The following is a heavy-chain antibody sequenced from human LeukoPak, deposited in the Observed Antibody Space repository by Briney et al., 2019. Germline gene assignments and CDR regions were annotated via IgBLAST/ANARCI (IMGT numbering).Heavy chain of an antibody. J-gene: IGHJ4*02. CDR2: MNPNSGNT. V-gene: IGHV1-8*01. D-gene: IGHD1-26*01. Sequence: ASVKVSCKASGYTFTTYYINWVRQATGQGLEWMGWMNPNSGNTGYAQKFQGRVTMTRNTSISTAYMELSSLRSEDTAVYYCARSGPIVGISPVDYWGQGTLVPVSS. CDR1: GYTFTTYY. CDR3: ARSGPIVGISPVDY.